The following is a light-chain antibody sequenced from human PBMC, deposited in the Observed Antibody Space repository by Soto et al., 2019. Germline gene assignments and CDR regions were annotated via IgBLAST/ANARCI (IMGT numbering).Light chain of an antibody. CDR1: SSDVGGYNY. V-gene: IGLV2-11*01. CDR2: DVN. J-gene: IGLJ1*01. CDR3: CSYGGSFYV. Sequence: QSALTQPHSVSGSLGQSVAISCSGTSSDVGGYNYVSWYQQHPGKAPKLIIFDVNKRPSGVPDRFSGSKSGSTASLTISGLQAEDEADYYCCSYGGSFYVVGTGTKVTVL.